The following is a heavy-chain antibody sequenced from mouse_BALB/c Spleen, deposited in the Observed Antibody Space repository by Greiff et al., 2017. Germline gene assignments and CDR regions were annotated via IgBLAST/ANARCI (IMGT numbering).Heavy chain of an antibody. CDR1: GYSITSYYA. CDR2: ISYSGST. V-gene: IGHV3-2*02. J-gene: IGHJ2*01. D-gene: IGHD2-14*01. Sequence: EVQLQQSGPGLVKPSQSLSLTCTVTGYSITSYYAWNWIRQFPGNKLEWMGYISYSGSTSYNPSLKSRISLTRDTSKNQFFLQLNSVTTEDTATYYCAREGVRRAFDYWGQGTTLTVSS. CDR3: AREGVRRAFDY.